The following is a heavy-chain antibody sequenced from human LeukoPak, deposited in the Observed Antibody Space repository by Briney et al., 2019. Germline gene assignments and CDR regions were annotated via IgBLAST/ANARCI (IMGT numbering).Heavy chain of an antibody. CDR2: ISYDGSNK. D-gene: IGHD3-22*01. V-gene: IGHV3-30*04. CDR3: ARDDNYYDSSGYYYH. CDR1: GFTFSSYA. J-gene: IGHJ5*02. Sequence: PGRSLRLSCAASGFTFSSYAMHWVRQAPGKGLEWVAVISYDGSNKYYADSVKGRFTISRDNSKNTLYLQMNSLRAEDTAVYYCARDDNYYDSSGYYYHWGQGTLDTVSS.